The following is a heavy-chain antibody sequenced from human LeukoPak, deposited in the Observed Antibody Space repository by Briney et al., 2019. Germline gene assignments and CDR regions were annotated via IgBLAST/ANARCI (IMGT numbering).Heavy chain of an antibody. CDR2: ISYDGSNE. J-gene: IGHJ4*02. CDR1: GFTFSSYA. CDR3: ARDQSYWFDY. D-gene: IGHD3-10*01. Sequence: GGSLRLSCEASGFTFSSYAMHWVRQAPGKGLEWVAVISYDGSNEYYADSVKGRFTISRDNSKHTLYLQMNSMRDEDTAVYYCARDQSYWFDYWGQGTLVTVSS. V-gene: IGHV3-30-3*01.